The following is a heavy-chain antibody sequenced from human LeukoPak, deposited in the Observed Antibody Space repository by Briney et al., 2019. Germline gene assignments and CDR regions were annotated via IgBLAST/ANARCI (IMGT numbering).Heavy chain of an antibody. D-gene: IGHD6-6*01. J-gene: IGHJ4*02. Sequence: GGSLRLSCAASGFTFSNYGMHWVRQAPGKGPEWVAAIWYDGSQKYYADSVKGRFTISRDNSRDTLYVLMNSLRAEDTAVYFCARDLYRFSSSSGPIDHGGQGTLVTVSS. CDR2: IWYDGSQK. CDR1: GFTFSNYG. V-gene: IGHV3-33*01. CDR3: ARDLYRFSSSSGPIDH.